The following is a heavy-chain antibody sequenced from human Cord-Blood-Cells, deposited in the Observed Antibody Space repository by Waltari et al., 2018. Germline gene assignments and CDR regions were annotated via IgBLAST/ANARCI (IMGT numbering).Heavy chain of an antibody. J-gene: IGHJ4*02. V-gene: IGHV4-39*01. CDR3: ARGAVAGTVFDY. D-gene: IGHD6-19*01. CDR2: IYYSGST. CDR1: GGSISSSSYY. Sequence: QLQLQESGPGLVKPSETLSLTCTVSGGSISSSSYYWGWIRQPPGTGLEWIGSIYYSGSTYDNPSLKSRVTISVDTSKNQFSLKLSSVTAADTAVYYCARGAVAGTVFDYWGQGTLVTVSS.